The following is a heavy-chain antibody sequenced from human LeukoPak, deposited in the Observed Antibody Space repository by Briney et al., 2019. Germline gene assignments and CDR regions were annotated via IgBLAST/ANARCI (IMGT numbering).Heavy chain of an antibody. V-gene: IGHV1-69*04. CDR3: ATSHVVLDMGAFDI. J-gene: IGHJ3*02. CDR2: IIPILGIA. CDR1: GGTFSSYA. D-gene: IGHD3-22*01. Sequence: GASVKVSCKASGGTFSSYAISWVRQAPGQGLEWMGRIIPILGIANYAQKFQGRVTMTEDTSTDTAYMELSSLRSEDTAVYYCATSHVVLDMGAFDIWGQGTMVTVSS.